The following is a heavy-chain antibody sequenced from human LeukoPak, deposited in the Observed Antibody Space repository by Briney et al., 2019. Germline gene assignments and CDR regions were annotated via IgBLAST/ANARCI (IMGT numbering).Heavy chain of an antibody. J-gene: IGHJ4*02. CDR1: GFSLSTNGVG. CDR3: AHRSAWAVAGCFDY. D-gene: IGHD6-19*01. V-gene: IGHV2-5*02. Sequence: KESVPTLVKPTQPLTLTCTFSGFSLSTNGVGVSWIRQPPGKALEWLAFIYWDDDKRYRPSLKSRLTITKDTSKNQVVLTMTNMDPVDTATYFCAHRSAWAVAGCFDYRGQGTLVTVSS. CDR2: IYWDDDK.